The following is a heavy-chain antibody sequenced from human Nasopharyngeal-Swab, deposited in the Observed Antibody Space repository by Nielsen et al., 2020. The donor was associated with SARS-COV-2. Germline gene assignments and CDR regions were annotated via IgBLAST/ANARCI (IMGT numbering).Heavy chain of an antibody. CDR2: INTNTGNP. D-gene: IGHD1-26*01. CDR3: ARPGWEPYTYYYYGMDV. V-gene: IGHV7-4-1*02. Sequence: ASVKVSCKASGYTFTSYAMNWVRQAPGQGLEWMGWINTNTGNPTYAQGFTGRFVFSLDTSVSTAYLQISSLKAEDTAVYYCARPGWEPYTYYYYGMDVWGQGTTVPSP. J-gene: IGHJ6*02. CDR1: GYTFTSYA.